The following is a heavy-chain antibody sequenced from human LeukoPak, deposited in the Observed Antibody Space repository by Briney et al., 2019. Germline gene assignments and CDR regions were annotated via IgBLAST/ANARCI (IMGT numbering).Heavy chain of an antibody. CDR1: GFTFTSYS. Sequence: GGSLRLSCAASGFTFTSYSMNWVRQAPGKGLEWVSTISGGGGSTYYADSVKGRFTISRDNSKNTLYLQVNSLRAEDTAVYYCAKGGKWDVTPFDYWGQGTLVTVS. CDR3: AKGGKWDVTPFDY. CDR2: ISGGGGST. V-gene: IGHV3-23*01. J-gene: IGHJ4*02. D-gene: IGHD1-26*01.